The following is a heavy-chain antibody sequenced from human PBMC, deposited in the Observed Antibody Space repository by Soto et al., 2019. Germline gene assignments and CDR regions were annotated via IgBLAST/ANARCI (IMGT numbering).Heavy chain of an antibody. Sequence: SETLSLTCTVAGGSISSYYWSWIRQPPGKGLEWIGYLYYSGNTNYNPSLKSRVTISVDTSKNQFSLKLSSVTAADTAVYYCARLSAYSSGWYYNWFDPWGQGTLVT. V-gene: IGHV4-59*08. D-gene: IGHD6-19*01. CDR3: ARLSAYSSGWYYNWFDP. CDR2: LYYSGNT. CDR1: GGSISSYY. J-gene: IGHJ5*02.